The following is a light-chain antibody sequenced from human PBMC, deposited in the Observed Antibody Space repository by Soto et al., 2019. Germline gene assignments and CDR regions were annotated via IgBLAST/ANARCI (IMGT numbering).Light chain of an antibody. CDR2: AAS. CDR1: QSISSY. J-gene: IGKJ1*01. Sequence: DIQMTQSPSSLSASVVDIVTITCRASQSISSYLNWYQQKPGKAPKLLIYAASSLQSGVPSRYSGSGSGTEFTLTISNLQPDDFATYYCQQYESYSPWTFGQGTKVDIK. CDR3: QQYESYSPWT. V-gene: IGKV1-39*01.